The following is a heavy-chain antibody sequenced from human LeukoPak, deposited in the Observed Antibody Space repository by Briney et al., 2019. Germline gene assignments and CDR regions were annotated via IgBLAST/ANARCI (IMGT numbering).Heavy chain of an antibody. CDR1: GGSISSYY. Sequence: SETLSLTCTVSGGSISSYYWSWIRQPPGKGLEWIGYIYYSGSTNYNPSLKSRVTISVGTSKNQFSLKLSSVTAADTAVYYCARVSGPYYYYYMDVWGKGTTVTVSS. CDR2: IYYSGST. CDR3: ARVSGPYYYYYMDV. J-gene: IGHJ6*03. V-gene: IGHV4-59*01. D-gene: IGHD2-15*01.